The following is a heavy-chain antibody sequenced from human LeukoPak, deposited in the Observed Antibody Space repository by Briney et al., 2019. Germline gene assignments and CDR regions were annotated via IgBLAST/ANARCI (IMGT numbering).Heavy chain of an antibody. V-gene: IGHV2-5*02. D-gene: IGHD6-19*01. Sequence: SGPTLVNPRQTLTLTCTLSGSSLSISGVGVGWVRQPPGKALEWLALIYWDEEKRYSPSLKSRLTITKDTSKNQVVLTMTKMDPVDTATYFCAHSTGFGSGSEGFANWGQGTLVSVFS. J-gene: IGHJ4*02. CDR1: GSSLSISGVG. CDR2: IYWDEEK. CDR3: AHSTGFGSGSEGFAN.